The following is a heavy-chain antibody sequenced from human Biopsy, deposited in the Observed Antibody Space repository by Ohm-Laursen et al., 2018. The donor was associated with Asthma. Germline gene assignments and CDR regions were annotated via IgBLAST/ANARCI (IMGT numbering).Heavy chain of an antibody. CDR2: ISFDGSNK. CDR3: ASYEVVTAILPMDV. D-gene: IGHD2-21*02. CDR1: GFSFSRYG. V-gene: IGHV3-30*03. J-gene: IGHJ3*01. Sequence: SLRLSCTASGFSFSRYGMHWVRQAPGKGLEWVAVISFDGSNKYYGDSVKGRFTIARDNSKNTVYLQMNSLRAEDTAVYYCASYEVVTAILPMDVWGQGTMVTVSS.